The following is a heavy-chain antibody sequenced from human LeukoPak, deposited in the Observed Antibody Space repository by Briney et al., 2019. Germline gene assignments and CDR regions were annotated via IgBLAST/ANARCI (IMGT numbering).Heavy chain of an antibody. CDR3: AGASGGERY. Sequence: GGSLRLSCTVSGFTFSSYWMSWVRQAPGKGLEWVANIKQDGSEKFYVDSVKGRFTVSRDNAKNSLYLQMNNLRAEDTAVYHCAGASGGERYWGQGTLVTVSS. J-gene: IGHJ4*02. CDR1: GFTFSSYW. D-gene: IGHD3-10*01. CDR2: IKQDGSEK. V-gene: IGHV3-7*04.